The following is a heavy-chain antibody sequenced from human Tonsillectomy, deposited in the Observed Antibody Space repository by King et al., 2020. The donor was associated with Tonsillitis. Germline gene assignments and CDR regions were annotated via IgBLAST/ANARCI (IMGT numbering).Heavy chain of an antibody. J-gene: IGHJ4*02. Sequence: QFTLKESGPTLVKPKQTLTLTCTFSGFSLNTTAVGVGWIRQPPGKALEWLALIYWDDDKRYSPSLKSRLTITKDTSKSQVVLTMTNMDPVDTATYYCAHERLLDAEGGFDYWGQGTLVTVSS. CDR1: GFSLNTTAVG. V-gene: IGHV2-5*02. CDR2: IYWDDDK. CDR3: AHERLLDAEGGFDY. D-gene: IGHD2-15*01.